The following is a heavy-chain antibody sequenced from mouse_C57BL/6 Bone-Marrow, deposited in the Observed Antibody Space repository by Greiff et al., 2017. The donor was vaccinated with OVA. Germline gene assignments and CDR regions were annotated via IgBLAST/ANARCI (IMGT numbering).Heavy chain of an antibody. J-gene: IGHJ2*01. CDR3: ARPSFITTVWDY. Sequence: EVHLVESGPELVKPGASVKISCKASGYSFTGYYMNWVKQSPEKSLEWIGEINPSTGGTTYNQKFKAKATLTVDKSSSTAYMQLNSLTSEDSAVYYCARPSFITTVWDYWGQGTTLTVSS. CDR1: GYSFTGYY. CDR2: INPSTGGT. D-gene: IGHD1-1*01. V-gene: IGHV1-42*01.